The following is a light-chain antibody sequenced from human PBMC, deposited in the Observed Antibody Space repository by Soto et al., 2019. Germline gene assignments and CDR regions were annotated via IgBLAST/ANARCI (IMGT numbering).Light chain of an antibody. J-gene: IGKJ1*01. CDR2: GAS. Sequence: EIVLTQSPGTLSLPPGERATLSCRASQSVSSSYLAWYQQKPGQAPRLLIYGASSRATGIPDRFSGSGSGTDFTLTISRLEPEDFAAYYCQQYGSSPFGQGTKVDIK. CDR3: QQYGSSP. V-gene: IGKV3-20*01. CDR1: QSVSSSY.